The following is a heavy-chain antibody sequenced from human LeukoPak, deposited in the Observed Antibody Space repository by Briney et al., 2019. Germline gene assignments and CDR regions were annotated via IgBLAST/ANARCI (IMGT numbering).Heavy chain of an antibody. CDR2: IKQDGSEK. D-gene: IGHD3-10*01. V-gene: IGHV3-7*01. Sequence: PGGSLRLSCEASGFTFSSYWMNWVRQAPGKGLEWVANIKQDGSEKYYVDSVKGRFTISRDNAKNSLYLQMNNLRVEDTAVYYCAREEEYCSGSYYWGETGLFGFWGQGTLVTVSS. CDR3: AREEEYCSGSYYWGETGLFGF. J-gene: IGHJ4*02. CDR1: GFTFSSYW.